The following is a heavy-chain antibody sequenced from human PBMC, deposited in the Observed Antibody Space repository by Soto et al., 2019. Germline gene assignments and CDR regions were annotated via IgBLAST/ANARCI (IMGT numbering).Heavy chain of an antibody. D-gene: IGHD3-22*01. CDR3: ARVVQFYDSSGYSFYYFDY. CDR2: FYYSRSD. Sequence: SETLSLTCTVSGDSINSADYYWSWLRQPPGKGLEWIGYFYYSRSDYYNPSLGRRATITIDTSRNQFSLNLMSVTAADTAVYYCARVVQFYDSSGYSFYYFDYWGQGALVTVSS. V-gene: IGHV4-30-4*01. CDR1: GDSINSADYY. J-gene: IGHJ4*02.